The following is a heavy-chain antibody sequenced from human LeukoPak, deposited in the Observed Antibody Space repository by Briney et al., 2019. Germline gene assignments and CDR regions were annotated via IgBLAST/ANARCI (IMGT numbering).Heavy chain of an antibody. V-gene: IGHV3-7*01. CDR1: GFTFSSFW. CDR2: INQDGSEK. D-gene: IGHD3-3*01. Sequence: GGSLRLSCAASGFTFSSFWMSWVRQAPGKGLEWVANINQDGSEKYYLDSVKGRFTISRDNAKNSLYLQMISLRAEDTAVYYCASSRMTIYGVVNDAFDIWGQGTMVTVSS. CDR3: ASSRMTIYGVVNDAFDI. J-gene: IGHJ3*02.